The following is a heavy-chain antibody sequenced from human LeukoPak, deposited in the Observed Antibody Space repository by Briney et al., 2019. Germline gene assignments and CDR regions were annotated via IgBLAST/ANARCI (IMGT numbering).Heavy chain of an antibody. CDR2: IIPFLNIT. V-gene: IGHV1-69*04. Sequence: SVKVSCKASGDTFSNHAINWVRQAPGQGLEWMGRIIPFLNITTSAQNSQGRVTITADKSTSTAYMELSSLRSDDTAVYYCAREPIEMPEGGFDYWGQGVLVTVSS. D-gene: IGHD1-26*01. CDR3: AREPIEMPEGGFDY. J-gene: IGHJ4*02. CDR1: GDTFSNHA.